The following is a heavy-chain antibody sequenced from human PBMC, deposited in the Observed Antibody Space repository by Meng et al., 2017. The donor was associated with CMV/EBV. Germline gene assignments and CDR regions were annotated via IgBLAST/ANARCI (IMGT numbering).Heavy chain of an antibody. V-gene: IGHV4-31*02. CDR2: IYYSGST. CDR1: ISSGGYY. D-gene: IGHD2-15*01. CDR3: ARDRGCSGGSCPSGWFDP. J-gene: IGHJ5*02. Sequence: ISSGGYYWSWIRQHPGKGLEWIGYIYYSGSTYHNPSLKSRVTISVDTSKNQFSLKLSSVTAADTAVYYCARDRGCSGGSCPSGWFDPWGQGTLVTVSS.